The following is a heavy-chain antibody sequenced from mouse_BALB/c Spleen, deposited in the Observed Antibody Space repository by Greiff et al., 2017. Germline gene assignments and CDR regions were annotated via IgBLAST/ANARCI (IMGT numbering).Heavy chain of an antibody. V-gene: IGHV1-82*01. CDR3: ARSGRITTVYFDY. CDR1: GYAFSSSW. J-gene: IGHJ2*01. Sequence: QVQLQQSGPELVKPGASVKISCKASGYAFSSSWMNWVKQRPGQGLEWIGRIYPGDGDTNYNGKFKGKATLTADKSSSTAYMQLSSLTSMDSAVYFCARSGRITTVYFDYWGQGTTLTVSS. CDR2: IYPGDGDT. D-gene: IGHD1-1*01.